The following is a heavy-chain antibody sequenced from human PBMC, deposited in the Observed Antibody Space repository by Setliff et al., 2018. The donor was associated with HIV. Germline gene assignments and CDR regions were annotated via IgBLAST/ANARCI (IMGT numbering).Heavy chain of an antibody. CDR3: ARDQPQDYDSLTGYYTGRYFDY. V-gene: IGHV4-39*02. Sequence: SETLSLTCTVSGGSISSSGPGYYWGWVRQPPGGGLEWIGSVYYSGRTYYNPSLRSRVTISVDTSMNQLSLRLTTMTAADTAVYYCARDQPQDYDSLTGYYTGRYFDYWGRGTLVTVSS. CDR2: VYYSGRT. J-gene: IGHJ4*02. CDR1: GGSISSSGPGYY. D-gene: IGHD3-9*01.